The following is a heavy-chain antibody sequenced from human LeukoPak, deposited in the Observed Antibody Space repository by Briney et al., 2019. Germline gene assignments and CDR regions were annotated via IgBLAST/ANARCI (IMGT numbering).Heavy chain of an antibody. CDR1: GGSISSYY. CDR3: ASCPPYEILTANY. Sequence: TSETLSLTCTVSGGSISSYYWSWIRQPPGKGLEWIGYIYYSGSTNYNPSLKSRVTISVDTSKNQFSLKLSSVTAADTAVYYCASCPPYEILTANYWGQGTLVTVSS. V-gene: IGHV4-59*01. D-gene: IGHD3-9*01. J-gene: IGHJ4*02. CDR2: IYYSGST.